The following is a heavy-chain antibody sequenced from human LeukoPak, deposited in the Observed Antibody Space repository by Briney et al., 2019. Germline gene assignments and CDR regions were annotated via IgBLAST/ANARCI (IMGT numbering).Heavy chain of an antibody. CDR3: ARGRPKNWFDP. CDR1: GYSISSGYY. D-gene: IGHD6-6*01. J-gene: IGHJ5*02. V-gene: IGHV4-38-2*02. Sequence: SETLSLTCTVSGYSISSGYYWGWIRQPPGRGLEWIGSIYHSGSTYYNPSLKSRVTISVDTSKNQFSLRLSSVTAADTAVYYCARGRPKNWFDPWGQGTLVTVSS. CDR2: IYHSGST.